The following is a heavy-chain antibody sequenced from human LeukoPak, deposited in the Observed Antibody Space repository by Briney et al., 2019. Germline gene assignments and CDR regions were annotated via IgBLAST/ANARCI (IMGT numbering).Heavy chain of an antibody. V-gene: IGHV4-59*08. Sequence: SGTLSLTCTVPGGSLSSDHWSWVRQRPGKGVGWGGFFSYSGRTKYNPFLKSRVTISVDTSKNQFSLKLSSVTAADTAVYYCARQYYDILTDAEGYFDYWGQGTRVTVSS. CDR2: FSYSGRT. CDR3: ARQYYDILTDAEGYFDY. CDR1: GGSLSSDH. D-gene: IGHD3-9*01. J-gene: IGHJ4*02.